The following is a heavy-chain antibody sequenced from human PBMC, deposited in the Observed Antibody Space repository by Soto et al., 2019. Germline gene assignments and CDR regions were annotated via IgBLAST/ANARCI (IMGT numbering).Heavy chain of an antibody. J-gene: IGHJ6*02. CDR1: GYSFTDYW. Sequence: PGESLKISCKGFGYSFTDYWIGWVRQMPGKGLEWMGIIHPGDSDTRYSPSFQGQVTISADKSITTAYLQWSSLKASDTAMYYCARQLMAYGMDVWGQGTTVTVSS. V-gene: IGHV5-51*01. CDR3: ARQLMAYGMDV. D-gene: IGHD3-10*01. CDR2: IHPGDSDT.